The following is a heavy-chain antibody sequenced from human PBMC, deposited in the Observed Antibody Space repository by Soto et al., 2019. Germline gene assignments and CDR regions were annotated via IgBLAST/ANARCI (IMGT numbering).Heavy chain of an antibody. D-gene: IGHD6-13*01. J-gene: IGHJ6*02. Sequence: QVQLVESGGGVVQPGRSLRLSCAASGFTFSSYGMHWVRQAPGKGLEWVAVIWYDGSNKYYADSVKGRFTISRDNSKNTLYLQMNSLRAEDTAVYYCARDPIDPYSSSWYQMADYYYGMDVWGHGTTVTVSS. CDR3: ARDPIDPYSSSWYQMADYYYGMDV. V-gene: IGHV3-33*01. CDR1: GFTFSSYG. CDR2: IWYDGSNK.